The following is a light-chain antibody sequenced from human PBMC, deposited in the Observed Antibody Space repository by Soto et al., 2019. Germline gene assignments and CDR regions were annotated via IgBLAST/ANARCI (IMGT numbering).Light chain of an antibody. J-gene: IGKJ4*01. CDR1: QDINNW. V-gene: IGKV1D-12*01. CDR2: TTS. Sequence: DIQVTQSPSSVSASVGDRVTITCRASQDINNWLAWYQQKPGKAPKLLIYTTSNLQSGVPSRFSGSGSGTDFTLTSSILQPEDFATYYCQQANSSPLTFGGGTKVEIK. CDR3: QQANSSPLT.